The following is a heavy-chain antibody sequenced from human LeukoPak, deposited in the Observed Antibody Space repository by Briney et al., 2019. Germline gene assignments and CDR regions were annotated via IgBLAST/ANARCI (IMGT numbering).Heavy chain of an antibody. J-gene: IGHJ3*02. V-gene: IGHV1-24*01. CDR2: FDPEDGET. CDR3: ATGRLGYCSSTSCPTAFDI. CDR1: GYTLTELS. D-gene: IGHD2-2*01. Sequence: ASVKVSCKVSGYTLTELSMHWVRQAPGKGLEWMGGFDPEDGETIYAQKFQGRVTMTEDTSTDTAYMELSSLRSEDTAVYYCATGRLGYCSSTSCPTAFDIWSQGTMVTVSS.